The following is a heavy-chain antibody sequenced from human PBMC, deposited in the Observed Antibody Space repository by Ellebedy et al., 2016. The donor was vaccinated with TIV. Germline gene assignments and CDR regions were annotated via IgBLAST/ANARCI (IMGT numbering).Heavy chain of an antibody. J-gene: IGHJ4*02. CDR3: ARDFAYGDYEDY. D-gene: IGHD4-17*01. Sequence: GGSLRLXCAASGFTFSSYAMHWVRQAPGKGLEWVAVISYDGSNKYYADSVKGRFTISRDNSKNTLYLQMNSLRAEDTAVYYCARDFAYGDYEDYWGQGTLVTVSS. CDR1: GFTFSSYA. CDR2: ISYDGSNK. V-gene: IGHV3-30-3*01.